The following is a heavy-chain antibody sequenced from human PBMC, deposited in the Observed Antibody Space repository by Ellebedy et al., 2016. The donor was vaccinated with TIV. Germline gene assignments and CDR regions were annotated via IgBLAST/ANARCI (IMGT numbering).Heavy chain of an antibody. J-gene: IGHJ6*03. CDR1: GFIFNTYA. CDR2: LNSDGSSK. CDR3: ARGGDDILTGYVRSNYMDV. D-gene: IGHD3-9*01. V-gene: IGHV3-74*01. Sequence: GESLKISCAASGFIFNTYAMSWVRQAPGKGLVWVSRLNSDGSSKSYADSVKGRFTISRDNAKNTLYLQMNSLRVEDQAVYYCARGGDDILTGYVRSNYMDVWGKGTTVTVYS.